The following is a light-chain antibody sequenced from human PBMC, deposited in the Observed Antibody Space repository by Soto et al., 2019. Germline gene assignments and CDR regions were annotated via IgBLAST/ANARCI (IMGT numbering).Light chain of an antibody. CDR3: MQALQTGT. CDR2: LGS. V-gene: IGKV2-28*01. CDR1: QSLLHSNGYNY. Sequence: DLVMTQSPLSLPVTPGEPASISCRSSQSLLHSNGYNYLDWYLQKPGQSPQLLIYLGSNRASGVPDRFSVSGSGTDFTLKISRVEAEDVGVYYCMQALQTGTFGQGTKVEIK. J-gene: IGKJ1*01.